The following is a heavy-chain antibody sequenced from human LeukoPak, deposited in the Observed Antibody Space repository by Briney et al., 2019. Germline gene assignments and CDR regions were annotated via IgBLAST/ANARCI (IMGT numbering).Heavy chain of an antibody. V-gene: IGHV1-2*02. D-gene: IGHD2-8*01. Sequence: ASVKASCKASGYTFTGYYIHWVRQAPGQGLEWMGWINPNSGGTKYAQKFQGRVTMTRVTSISTANMELSRLRSDDTAVYYCARDEGYCTNDVCLATIGHFDYWGQGTLVTVSS. CDR3: ARDEGYCTNDVCLATIGHFDY. CDR2: INPNSGGT. CDR1: GYTFTGYY. J-gene: IGHJ4*02.